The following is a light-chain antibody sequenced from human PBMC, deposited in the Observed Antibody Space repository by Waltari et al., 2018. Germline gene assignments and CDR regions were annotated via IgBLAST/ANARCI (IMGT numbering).Light chain of an antibody. CDR3: QQANSFPIT. Sequence: IQMTQSPSYVSASVGDTVTITCRASQDIRNWLAWYQQKPGKAPNLLIYATSSLQTGVPSRFSGSGSGTEFTLTISSLQPEDFATYYCQQANSFPITFGPGTKVDIK. CDR1: QDIRNW. J-gene: IGKJ3*01. CDR2: ATS. V-gene: IGKV1-12*01.